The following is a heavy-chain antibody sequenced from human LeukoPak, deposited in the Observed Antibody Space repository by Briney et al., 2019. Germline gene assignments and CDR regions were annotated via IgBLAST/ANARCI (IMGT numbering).Heavy chain of an antibody. CDR2: IYYSGST. V-gene: IGHV4-59*01. J-gene: IGHJ4*02. CDR1: GDSISNYY. CDR3: ARGYSSSWYDY. Sequence: PSETLSPTCTVSGDSISNYYWSWIRQPPGKGLEWIGYIYYSGSTNYNPSLKSRVTISVDTSKNQFSLKLSSVTAADTAVYYCARGYSSSWYDYWGQGTLVTVSS. D-gene: IGHD6-13*01.